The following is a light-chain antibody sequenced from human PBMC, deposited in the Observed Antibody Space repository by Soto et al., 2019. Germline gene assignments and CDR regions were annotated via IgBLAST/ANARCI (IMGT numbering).Light chain of an antibody. CDR1: QSISSW. V-gene: IGKV1-5*03. CDR3: QQYNDNWT. J-gene: IGKJ1*01. Sequence: IQMTQSPSTLSASVGDRVTITCRASQSISSWLAWYQQKPGTAPKLLVYKAFTLQSGVPSRFSGSGSGTEFTLTISSLQPDDSATYYCQQYNDNWTFGQGTKV. CDR2: KAF.